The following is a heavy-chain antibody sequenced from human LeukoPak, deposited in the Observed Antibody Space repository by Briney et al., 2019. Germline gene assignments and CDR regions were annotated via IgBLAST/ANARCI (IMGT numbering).Heavy chain of an antibody. V-gene: IGHV3-7*01. Sequence: GGFLRLSCTASGFTFSNFWMTWARQPPGKGLEWVATVKTDGSDKYYVDSVRGRFTISRDNARNSLYLSMNSLRDDDTAIYYCARDPNWGSGYWGQGTLVTVSS. CDR3: ARDPNWGSGY. D-gene: IGHD7-27*01. J-gene: IGHJ4*02. CDR1: GFTFSNFW. CDR2: VKTDGSDK.